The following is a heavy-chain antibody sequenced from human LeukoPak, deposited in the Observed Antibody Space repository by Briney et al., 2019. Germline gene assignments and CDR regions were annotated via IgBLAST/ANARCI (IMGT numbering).Heavy chain of an antibody. V-gene: IGHV1-69*01. CDR2: IIPIFGTA. D-gene: IGHD2-21*02. Sequence: SVKVSCKASGGTFSSYAISWVRQAPGQGLEWLGGIIPIFGTANYAQKFQGRVTITADESTSTTYMELSSLRSEDTAVYYCAREASVTATLDAFDIWGQGTMVTVSS. CDR1: GGTFSSYA. J-gene: IGHJ3*02. CDR3: AREASVTATLDAFDI.